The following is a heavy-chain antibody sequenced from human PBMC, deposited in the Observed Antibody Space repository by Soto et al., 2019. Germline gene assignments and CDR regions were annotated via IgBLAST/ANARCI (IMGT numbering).Heavy chain of an antibody. J-gene: IGHJ2*01. D-gene: IGHD3-22*01. Sequence: QVQLQQWGAGLLKPSETLSLTCAVYGGSFSGYYWSWIRQPPGKGLEWIGEINHSGSTNYNPSLESRVTISVDTSKNQFSLKLSSVTAADTAVYYCARVYDSSGYYLHWYFDLWGRGTLVTVSS. CDR3: ARVYDSSGYYLHWYFDL. CDR2: INHSGST. CDR1: GGSFSGYY. V-gene: IGHV4-34*01.